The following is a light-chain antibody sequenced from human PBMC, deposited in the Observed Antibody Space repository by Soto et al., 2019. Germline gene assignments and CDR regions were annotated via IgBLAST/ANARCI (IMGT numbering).Light chain of an antibody. CDR1: SRDVGGYNY. CDR2: EVN. V-gene: IGLV2-14*01. J-gene: IGLJ3*02. Sequence: QSALTQPASVSGSPGQSITISCTGTSRDVGGYNYVSWYQQHPGKAPKVMIYEVNNRPSGVSDRFSGSKSGNTASLTISGLQAEDEAVYFCRSYTGSSTRGEMFGGGTKLTVL. CDR3: RSYTGSSTRGEM.